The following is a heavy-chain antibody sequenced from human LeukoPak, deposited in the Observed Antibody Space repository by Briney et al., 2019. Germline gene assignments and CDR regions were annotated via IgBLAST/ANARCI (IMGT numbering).Heavy chain of an antibody. Sequence: ASVKVSCKASGYTFTGYYVHWVRQAPGQGLEWMGRINPNSGGTNYAQKFQGRVTMTRDTSISTAYMELSRLRSDDTAVYYCATIFGVVMSFFDYWGQGTLVTVSS. CDR2: INPNSGGT. D-gene: IGHD3-3*01. CDR3: ATIFGVVMSFFDY. CDR1: GYTFTGYY. J-gene: IGHJ4*02. V-gene: IGHV1-2*06.